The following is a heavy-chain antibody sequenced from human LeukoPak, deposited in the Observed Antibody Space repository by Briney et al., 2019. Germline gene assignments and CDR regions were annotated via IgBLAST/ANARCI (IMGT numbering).Heavy chain of an antibody. CDR3: ARDIAVASWFDP. CDR1: GGTFSSYA. Sequence: EASVKVSCKASGGTFSSYAISWVRQAPGQGLEWMGGIIPIFGTANYAQKFQGRVTITADKSTSTAYMELSSLRSEDTAVYYCARDIAVASWFDPWGQGTLVTVSS. J-gene: IGHJ5*02. V-gene: IGHV1-69*06. CDR2: IIPIFGTA. D-gene: IGHD6-19*01.